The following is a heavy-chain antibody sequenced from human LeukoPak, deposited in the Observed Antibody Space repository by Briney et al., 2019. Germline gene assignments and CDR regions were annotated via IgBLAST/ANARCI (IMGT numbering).Heavy chain of an antibody. V-gene: IGHV3-49*04. CDR1: GFTFGDYA. D-gene: IGHD2-15*01. J-gene: IGHJ4*02. CDR2: IRGKAYGGTT. CDR3: TRVSLVAASVFFDY. Sequence: GGSLRLSCTSSGFTFGDYAMSWVRQAPGKGLEWVSFIRGKAYGGTTEYAASVKGRFTISRDDSKSIAYLQMNSLKTEDTAVYYCTRVSLVAASVFFDYWGQGSLVTVSS.